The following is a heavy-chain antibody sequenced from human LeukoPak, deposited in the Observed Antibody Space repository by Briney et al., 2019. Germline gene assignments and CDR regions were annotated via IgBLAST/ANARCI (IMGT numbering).Heavy chain of an antibody. CDR2: ISAPGGST. Sequence: GGSLRLSCAASGFTFSSYAMTWVRQAPGKGLEWVSAISAPGGSTYYADSVKGRFTISRDNSKKTVYLQMNSLRAEDTAVYYCAKVVTRYGEFDYWGQGTLVTVSS. CDR3: AKVVTRYGEFDY. D-gene: IGHD2-2*01. CDR1: GFTFSSYA. V-gene: IGHV3-23*01. J-gene: IGHJ4*02.